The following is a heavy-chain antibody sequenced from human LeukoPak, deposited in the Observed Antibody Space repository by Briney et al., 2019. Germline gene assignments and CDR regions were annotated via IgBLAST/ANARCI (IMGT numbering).Heavy chain of an antibody. Sequence: PSETLSVTCAASGDAFIGYFWTWIRQAPGKGLEWIGDINHSGRTNYNPSLQRRVSISVDTSKNQFSLNVTSVTGADTAVYYCARTSGFFDSSGFYQQNPYYLQYWGQGVLVTVSS. CDR3: ARTSGFFDSSGFYQQNPYYLQY. CDR1: GDAFIGYF. D-gene: IGHD3-22*01. CDR2: INHSGRT. J-gene: IGHJ4*02. V-gene: IGHV4-34*01.